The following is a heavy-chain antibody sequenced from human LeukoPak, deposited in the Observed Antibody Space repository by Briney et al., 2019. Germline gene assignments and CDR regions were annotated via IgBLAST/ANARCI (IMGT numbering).Heavy chain of an antibody. V-gene: IGHV3-23*01. CDR3: AKDSFAHITLPGVGFDL. D-gene: IGHD1-14*01. Sequence: GGSLRLSCAASGFTFSSYGMSWVRQAPGKGLEWVSAISGRGGSTYYADSVRGRFTISRDNSKNTLYLQMNSLRAEDTAVYYCAKDSFAHITLPGVGFDLWGRGTLVTVSS. CDR1: GFTFSSYG. CDR2: ISGRGGST. J-gene: IGHJ2*01.